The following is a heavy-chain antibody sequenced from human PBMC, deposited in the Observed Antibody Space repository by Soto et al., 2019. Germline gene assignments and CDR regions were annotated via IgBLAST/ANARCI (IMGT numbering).Heavy chain of an antibody. V-gene: IGHV3-13*01. J-gene: IGHJ4*02. CDR1: GFTFTDYD. CDR2: ITTGGDT. Sequence: EVQLVESGGGLVQPGGSLRLSCAASGFTFTDYDMHWVRQATGKGLEWVSVITTGGDTYFPGSVRGRFTVSRENAKNSWYLQMNSLRAEDTAVYYCARGSDSALYYFDYWGQGTLVTVSS. D-gene: IGHD2-21*01. CDR3: ARGSDSALYYFDY.